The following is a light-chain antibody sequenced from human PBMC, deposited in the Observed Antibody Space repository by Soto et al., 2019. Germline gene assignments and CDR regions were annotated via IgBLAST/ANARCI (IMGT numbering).Light chain of an antibody. CDR3: QQRSNWPQLT. J-gene: IGKJ4*01. CDR2: DAS. V-gene: IGKV3-11*01. Sequence: DIVLTQSPATLSLSPGERAALSCRASQSVGSSLAWYQQKPGQAPRLLIYDASNRATGIPARFSGSGSGTDFTLTISSLEPEDFAVYYCQQRSNWPQLTFGGGTKVEI. CDR1: QSVGSS.